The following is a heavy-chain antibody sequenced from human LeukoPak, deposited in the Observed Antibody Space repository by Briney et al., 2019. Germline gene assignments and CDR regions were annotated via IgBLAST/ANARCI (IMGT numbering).Heavy chain of an antibody. Sequence: SETLSLTCTVSGGSISSANYYWTWIRQPAGKGLEWIGRIYTSGSTNYNPSLKSRVTMSVDTSKNQFSLKLSSVTAADTAVYYRARAGYYYYYYMDVWGKGTTVTVSS. CDR3: ARAGYYYYYYMDV. J-gene: IGHJ6*03. CDR2: IYTSGST. CDR1: GGSISSANYY. V-gene: IGHV4-61*02. D-gene: IGHD6-13*01.